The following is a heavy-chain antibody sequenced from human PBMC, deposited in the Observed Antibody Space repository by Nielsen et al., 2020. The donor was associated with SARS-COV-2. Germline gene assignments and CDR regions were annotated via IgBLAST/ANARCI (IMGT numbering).Heavy chain of an antibody. V-gene: IGHV3-74*01. CDR3: ARDVVVRGVVV. CDR1: GFTFRSYW. CDR2: ISNDGSTT. Sequence: GGSLRLSCAASGFTFRSYWMHWVRQAPGKGLVWVSRISNDGSTTNYADSVKGRFSISRDNSKNTLYLQMNSLRAEDTAVYYCARDVVVRGVVVWGQGTTVTVSS. D-gene: IGHD3-10*01. J-gene: IGHJ6*02.